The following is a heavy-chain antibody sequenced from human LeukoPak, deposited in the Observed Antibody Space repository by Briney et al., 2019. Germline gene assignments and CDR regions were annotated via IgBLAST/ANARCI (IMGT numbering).Heavy chain of an antibody. Sequence: GGSLRLSCAVSGFTFSDYYMSWIRQAPGKGLEWISYISPSSTTIYYTDSVKGRFTISRDNAKNSLFLQMDSLRAEDTAVYYCVRHGGDYEDYFDYWGQGNLVTVSS. CDR1: GFTFSDYY. D-gene: IGHD3-22*01. J-gene: IGHJ4*02. CDR2: ISPSSTTI. CDR3: VRHGGDYEDYFDY. V-gene: IGHV3-11*01.